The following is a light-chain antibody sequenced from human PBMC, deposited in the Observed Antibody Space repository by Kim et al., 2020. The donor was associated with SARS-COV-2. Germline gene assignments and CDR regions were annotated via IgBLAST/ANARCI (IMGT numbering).Light chain of an antibody. J-gene: IGLJ2*01. V-gene: IGLV2-8*01. CDR2: EVN. Sequence: GHAVPISCTGSSSDVGRYNVVSWYLQHPGKAPKLMISEVNKRPSGVPDRFSGSKSANTASLTVSGLQDEDEGTYYCSSYAGSDNLVFGGGTQLTVL. CDR3: SSYAGSDNLV. CDR1: SSDVGRYNV.